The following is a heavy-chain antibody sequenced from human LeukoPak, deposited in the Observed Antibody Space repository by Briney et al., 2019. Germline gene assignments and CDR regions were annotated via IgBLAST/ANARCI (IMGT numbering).Heavy chain of an antibody. V-gene: IGHV3-21*01. CDR2: ISSSSSYI. CDR1: GFTFSSYS. CDR3: AASSAVAGTRGVDLLD. D-gene: IGHD6-19*01. Sequence: VKPGGSLRLSCAASGFTFSSYSMNWVRQAPGKGLEWVSSISSSSSYIYYADSVKGRFTISRDNAKNSLCLQMNSLRAEDTAVYYCAASSAVAGTRGVDLLDWGQGTLVTVSS. J-gene: IGHJ4*02.